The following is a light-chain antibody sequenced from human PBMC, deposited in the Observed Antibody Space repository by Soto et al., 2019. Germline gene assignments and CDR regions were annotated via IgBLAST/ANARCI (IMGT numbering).Light chain of an antibody. V-gene: IGLV4-69*01. CDR1: SGHSSYA. Sequence: QSVLTQSPSASASLGASVKLTCTLSSGHSSYAIAWHQQQPETGPRFLMKLNSDGSHNKGDGIPDRFSGSSSGAERYLTISSLQSEDEADYYCQTWGTGMGVFGGGTKVTVL. CDR2: LNSDGSH. J-gene: IGLJ2*01. CDR3: QTWGTGMGV.